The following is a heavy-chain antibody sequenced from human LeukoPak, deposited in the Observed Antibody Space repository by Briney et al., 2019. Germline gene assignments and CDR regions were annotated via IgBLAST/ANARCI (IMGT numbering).Heavy chain of an antibody. CDR2: IGWNSGSI. D-gene: IGHD6-13*01. Sequence: GRSLRLSCAASGFTFDDYAMHWVRQAPGKGLEWVSGIGWNSGSIGYADSVKGRFTISRDNAKNSLYLQMNSLRAEDTALYYCAKVRPSSSWYDGFDYWGQGTLVTVSS. CDR1: GFTFDDYA. CDR3: AKVRPSSSWYDGFDY. V-gene: IGHV3-9*01. J-gene: IGHJ4*02.